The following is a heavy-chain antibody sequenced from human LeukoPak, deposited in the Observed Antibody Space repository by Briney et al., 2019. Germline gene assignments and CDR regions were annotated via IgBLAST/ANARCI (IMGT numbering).Heavy chain of an antibody. Sequence: PGGSLRLSCAASGFTVSSNYMSWVRQAPGKGLEWVSVIYSGGSTYYADSVKGRFTISRDNSKNTLYLQMNSLRAEDTAVYYCARDVPDEVGAGDYWGQGTLVAVSS. J-gene: IGHJ4*02. CDR3: ARDVPDEVGAGDY. D-gene: IGHD2-15*01. CDR2: IYSGGST. V-gene: IGHV3-53*01. CDR1: GFTVSSNY.